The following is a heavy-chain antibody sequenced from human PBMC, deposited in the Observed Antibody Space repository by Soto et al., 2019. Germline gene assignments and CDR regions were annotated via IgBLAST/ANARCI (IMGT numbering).Heavy chain of an antibody. D-gene: IGHD1-26*01. V-gene: IGHV1-3*01. Sequence: GASVKVSCKASGYTFTSYAMHWVRQAPGQRLEWMGWINAGNGNTKYSQKFQGRVTITRDTSASTAYMELSSLRSEDTAVYYCARSGMVAAYFDYWGQGTLVTVSS. CDR2: INAGNGNT. CDR3: ARSGMVAAYFDY. CDR1: GYTFTSYA. J-gene: IGHJ4*02.